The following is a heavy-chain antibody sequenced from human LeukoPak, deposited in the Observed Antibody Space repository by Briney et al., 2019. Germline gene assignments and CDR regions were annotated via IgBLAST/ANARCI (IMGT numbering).Heavy chain of an antibody. CDR1: GGSFSGYY. CDR2: INHSGST. CDR3: ARATPYCSSTSCYRSSGVSYYYYSMDV. J-gene: IGHJ6*03. D-gene: IGHD2-2*01. V-gene: IGHV4-34*01. Sequence: SETLSLTRAVYGGSFSGYYWSWIRQPPGKGLEWIGEINHSGSTNYNPSLKSRVTISVDTSKNQFSLKLSSVTAADTAVYYCARATPYCSSTSCYRSSGVSYYYYSMDVWGKGTTVTVSS.